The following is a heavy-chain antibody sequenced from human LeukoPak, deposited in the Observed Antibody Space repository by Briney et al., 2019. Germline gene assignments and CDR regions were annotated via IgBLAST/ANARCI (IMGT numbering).Heavy chain of an antibody. CDR2: IIPIFGTA. V-gene: IGHV1-69*13. D-gene: IGHD2-2*01. CDR3: ASEGVVVPAAMSPLGY. Sequence: SVKVSCKASGGTFSSYAISWVRQAPGQGLEWMGGIIPIFGTANYAQKFQGRVTITADESTSTAYMELSSLKSEDTAVYYCASEGVVVPAAMSPLGYWGQGTLVTVSS. CDR1: GGTFSSYA. J-gene: IGHJ4*02.